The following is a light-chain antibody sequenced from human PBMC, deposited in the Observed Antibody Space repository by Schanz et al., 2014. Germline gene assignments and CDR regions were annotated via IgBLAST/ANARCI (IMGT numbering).Light chain of an antibody. J-gene: IGLJ2*01. CDR1: SSDVGGYNY. CDR2: DVT. V-gene: IGLV2-14*01. CDR3: SSYTSSSTLDRV. Sequence: QSALTQPASVSGSPGQSITISCTGTSSDVGGYNYVSWYQQHPGKAPKLMIYDVTNRPSGVSNRFSGSKSGNTASLTISGLQAEDEADYYCSSYTSSSTLDRVFGGGTKL.